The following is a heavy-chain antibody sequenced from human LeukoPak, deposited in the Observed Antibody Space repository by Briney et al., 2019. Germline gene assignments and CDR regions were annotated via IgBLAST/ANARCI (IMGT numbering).Heavy chain of an antibody. D-gene: IGHD2-2*02. CDR2: ISSSGTTI. CDR3: AKVLYCSSTSCYTGEVDAFDI. J-gene: IGHJ3*02. CDR1: GFTFSDYY. V-gene: IGHV3-11*04. Sequence: GGSLRLSCEVSGFTFSDYYMSWIRQAPGKGLEWVSYISSSGTTIYYADSVKGRFTISRDNSKNTLYLQMNSLRAEDTAVYYCAKVLYCSSTSCYTGEVDAFDIWGQGTMVTVSS.